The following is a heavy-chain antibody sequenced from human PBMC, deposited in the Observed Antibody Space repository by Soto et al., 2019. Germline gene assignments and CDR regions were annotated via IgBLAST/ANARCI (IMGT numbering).Heavy chain of an antibody. V-gene: IGHV3-15*01. CDR2: IKSKTDGGTA. CDR3: TTGIYYDILTGYHNVSY. J-gene: IGHJ4*02. D-gene: IGHD3-9*01. Sequence: GGSLRLSCVASGFNLSHPWMTWVRQAAGKWLEWVGRIKSKTDGGTADYAAPVKGRDTISRDDTKNTVYLQMNSLKTEDTAVYYCTTGIYYDILTGYHNVSYWGQGALVTVSS. CDR1: GFNLSHPW.